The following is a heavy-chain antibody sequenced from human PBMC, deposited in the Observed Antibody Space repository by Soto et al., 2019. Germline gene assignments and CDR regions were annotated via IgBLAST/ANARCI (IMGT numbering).Heavy chain of an antibody. Sequence: ESLKISCKGSGYSFTSYWIGWVRQMPGKGLEWMGIIYPGDSDTRYSPSFQGQVTISADKSISTAYLQWSSLKASDTAMYYCARKDDILTGRSPNYYYYGMDVWGQGTKVTVSS. CDR3: ARKDDILTGRSPNYYYYGMDV. CDR1: GYSFTSYW. CDR2: IYPGDSDT. V-gene: IGHV5-51*01. J-gene: IGHJ6*02. D-gene: IGHD3-9*01.